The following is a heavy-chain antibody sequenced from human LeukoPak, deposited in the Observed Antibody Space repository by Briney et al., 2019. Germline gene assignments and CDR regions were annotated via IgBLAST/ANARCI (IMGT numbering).Heavy chain of an antibody. CDR1: GYTFTSYG. CDR2: ISAYNGNT. D-gene: IGHD6-13*01. J-gene: IGHJ5*02. CDR3: ARHLIAAAGTDWFCP. Sequence: ASVKVSCKASGYTFTSYGISWVRQAPGQGLEWMGWISAYNGNTNYAQKLQGRVTMTTDTSTSTAYMELRSLRSDDTGVYYCARHLIAAAGTDWFCPWGQGTLVNVSS. V-gene: IGHV1-18*01.